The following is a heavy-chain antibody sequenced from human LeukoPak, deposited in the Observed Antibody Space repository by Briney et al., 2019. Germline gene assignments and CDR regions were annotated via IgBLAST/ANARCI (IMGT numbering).Heavy chain of an antibody. CDR3: ARGTELLDHYYMDV. V-gene: IGHV1-69*13. D-gene: IGHD1-26*01. CDR1: GGTFSSYA. CDR2: IIPIFGTA. J-gene: IGHJ6*03. Sequence: ASVKVSCKASGGTFSSYAISWVRQAPGQGLEWMGGIIPIFGTANYAQKFQGRVTITADESTSTAYMELSSLRSEDTAVYYCARGTELLDHYYMDVWGKGTTVTVSS.